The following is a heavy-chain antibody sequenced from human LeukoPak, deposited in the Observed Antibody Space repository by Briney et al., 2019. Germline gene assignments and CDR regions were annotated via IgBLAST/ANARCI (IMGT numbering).Heavy chain of an antibody. D-gene: IGHD6-19*01. CDR3: AKSREQWLFNDAFDI. V-gene: IGHV3-23*01. J-gene: IGHJ3*02. CDR2: ISGSGGST. Sequence: GGSLRLSCAASGFTFSSYAMTWVRQAPGKGLEWVSAISGSGGSTFYADSVKGRFTISRDNSKNTLFLQMNNLRAEDTALYYCAKSREQWLFNDAFDIWGXXTMVTVSS. CDR1: GFTFSSYA.